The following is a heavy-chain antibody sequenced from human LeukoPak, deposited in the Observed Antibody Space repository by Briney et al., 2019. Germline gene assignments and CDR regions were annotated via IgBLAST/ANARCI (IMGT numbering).Heavy chain of an antibody. D-gene: IGHD6-13*01. CDR2: INPNSGNT. J-gene: IGHJ4*02. CDR3: AMGIAAGNTPVDY. Sequence: ASVKVSCKASGYTFTSYDINWVRQAPGQGLEWMGWINPNSGNTGYAQKFQGRVTMTRNTSISTAYMELSSLRSEDTAVYYCAMGIAAGNTPVDYWGEGTLVTASS. V-gene: IGHV1-8*01. CDR1: GYTFTSYD.